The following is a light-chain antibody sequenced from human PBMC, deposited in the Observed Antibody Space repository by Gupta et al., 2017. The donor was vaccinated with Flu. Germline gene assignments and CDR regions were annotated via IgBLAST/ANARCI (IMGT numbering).Light chain of an antibody. Sequence: IQMTQSPVSLSASVADRVTITCRASQDIGSALDWYYQKPGKAPKCLIIGASSLQSGVPSRFSGSGSGTEFTLTISSLQPEDFATYYCLQRKSYPLTFGGGTKVEI. J-gene: IGKJ4*01. CDR3: LQRKSYPLT. V-gene: IGKV1-17*01. CDR2: GAS. CDR1: QDIGSA.